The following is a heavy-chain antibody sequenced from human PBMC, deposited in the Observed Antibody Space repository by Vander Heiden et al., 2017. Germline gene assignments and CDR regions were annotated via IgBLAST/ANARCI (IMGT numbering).Heavy chain of an antibody. CDR1: GYTFTSYA. CDR3: AREFSNYYDSSGVVDY. CDR2: INTNTWNP. Sequence: QVQLVQSGSELKKPGASVKVSCKVSGYTFTSYAMNWVRQAPGQGLEWMGRINTNTWNPTYAQGFTGRFVFSLDTSVSTAYLQICSLKAEDTAVYYCAREFSNYYDSSGVVDYWGQGTLVTVSS. J-gene: IGHJ4*02. D-gene: IGHD3-22*01. V-gene: IGHV7-4-1*01.